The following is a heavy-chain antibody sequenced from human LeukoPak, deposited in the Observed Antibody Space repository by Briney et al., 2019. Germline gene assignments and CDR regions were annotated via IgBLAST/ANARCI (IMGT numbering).Heavy chain of an antibody. CDR1: GGSISSSSYY. J-gene: IGHJ6*03. D-gene: IGHD3-10*01. V-gene: IGHV4-39*07. CDR3: ARGGWFERYYYMDV. CDR2: IYYSGST. Sequence: SETLSLTCTVSGGSISSSSYYWGWIRQPPGKGLEWIGSIYYSGSTYYNPSLKSRVTISVDTSKNQFSLKLSSVTAADTAVYYCARGGWFERYYYMDVWGKGTTVTISS.